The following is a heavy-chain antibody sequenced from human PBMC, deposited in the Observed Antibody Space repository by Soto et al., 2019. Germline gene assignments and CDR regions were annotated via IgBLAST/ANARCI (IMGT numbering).Heavy chain of an antibody. D-gene: IGHD3-22*01. V-gene: IGHV4-59*01. CDR1: GGSISSYY. J-gene: IGHJ3*02. CDR3: AGGDYDSSSDAFDI. Sequence: SETLSLTCTVSGGSISSYYWSWIRQPPGKGLEWIGYIYYSGSTNYNPSLKSRVTISVDTSKNQFSLKLSSVTAADTAVYYCAGGDYDSSSDAFDIWGQGTMVTVSS. CDR2: IYYSGST.